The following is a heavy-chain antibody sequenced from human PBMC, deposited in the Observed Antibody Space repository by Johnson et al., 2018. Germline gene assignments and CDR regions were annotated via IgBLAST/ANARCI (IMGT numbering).Heavy chain of an antibody. D-gene: IGHD5-18*01. CDR1: GFTFSSYG. CDR3: AKDGSLPGTRIQLGTIGAFDI. V-gene: IGHV3-30*18. CDR2: ISYDGSNK. J-gene: IGHJ3*02. Sequence: QVQLVESGGGVVQPGRSLRLSCAASGFTFSSYGMHWVRQAPGKGLEWVAVISYDGSNKYYADSVKGRFTISRDNSKTKLYLQMKSLRAEDTAVYYGAKDGSLPGTRIQLGTIGAFDIWGQGTMVTVSS.